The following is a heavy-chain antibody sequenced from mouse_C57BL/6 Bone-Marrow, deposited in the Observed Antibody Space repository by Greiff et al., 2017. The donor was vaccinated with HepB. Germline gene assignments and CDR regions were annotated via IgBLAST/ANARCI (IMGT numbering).Heavy chain of an antibody. CDR1: GFNIKDYY. CDR3: ARRSPTYYDYDGGYYFDY. CDR2: IDPEDGET. V-gene: IGHV14-2*01. Sequence: EVKLQESGAELVKPGASVKLSCTASGFNIKDYYMHWVKQRTEQGLEWIGRIDPEDGETKYAPKFQGKATITADTSSNTAYLQLSSLTSEDTAVYYCARRSPTYYDYDGGYYFDYWGQGTTLTVSS. J-gene: IGHJ2*01. D-gene: IGHD2-4*01.